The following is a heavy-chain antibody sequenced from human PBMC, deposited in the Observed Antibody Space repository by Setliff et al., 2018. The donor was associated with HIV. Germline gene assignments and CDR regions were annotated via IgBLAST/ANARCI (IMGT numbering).Heavy chain of an antibody. V-gene: IGHV3-21*04. J-gene: IGHJ3*02. D-gene: IGHD3-3*01. Sequence: GGSLRLSCAASGFTFSSYSMNWVRQAPGKGLEWVSSISSGSSYIYYADSVKGRFTISRDNAKNSLYLQMNSLRAEDTAVYYCARAGFWQPDAFDIWGQGTMVTVSS. CDR1: GFTFSSYS. CDR3: ARAGFWQPDAFDI. CDR2: ISSGSSYI.